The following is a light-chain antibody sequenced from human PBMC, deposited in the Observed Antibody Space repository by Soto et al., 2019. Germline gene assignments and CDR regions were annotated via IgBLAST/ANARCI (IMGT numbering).Light chain of an antibody. J-gene: IGLJ1*01. Sequence: QSALTQPASVSGSPGQSITISCTGTNSDVGGYNYVSWFRQHPGKAPKLVIYEVSKRPSGVSSRFSGSKSGNTASLTVSGLQAEDEADYYCTSYAGSNNFFYVFGTGTKVTVL. CDR2: EVS. V-gene: IGLV2-14*01. CDR3: TSYAGSNNFFYV. CDR1: NSDVGGYNY.